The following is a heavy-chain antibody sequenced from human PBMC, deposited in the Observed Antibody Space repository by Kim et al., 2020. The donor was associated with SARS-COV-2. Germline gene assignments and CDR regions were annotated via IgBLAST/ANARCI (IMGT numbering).Heavy chain of an antibody. J-gene: IGHJ6*03. CDR3: ENVTLGSPYYMDD. Sequence: YAYTMKGRITVSRDNAKNTLYRQMDSLRAEDTAVYYCENVTLGSPYYMDDWGKGTPVTVSS. V-gene: IGHV3-30*02. D-gene: IGHD3-10*01.